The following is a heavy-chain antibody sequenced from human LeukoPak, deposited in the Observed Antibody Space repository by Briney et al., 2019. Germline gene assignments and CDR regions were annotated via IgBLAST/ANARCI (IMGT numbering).Heavy chain of an antibody. CDR1: GFTFSNYW. J-gene: IGHJ4*02. V-gene: IGHV3-7*01. CDR2: IKQDGSVK. Sequence: GGSLRLSCAASGFTFSNYWMSWVRQAPGRGLEWVANIKQDGSVKYYVDSVKGRFTISRDNAKNSVYLQMNSLRAEDTALYYCARIGYSSSSFDYWGQGTLVTVSS. CDR3: ARIGYSSSSFDY. D-gene: IGHD6-6*01.